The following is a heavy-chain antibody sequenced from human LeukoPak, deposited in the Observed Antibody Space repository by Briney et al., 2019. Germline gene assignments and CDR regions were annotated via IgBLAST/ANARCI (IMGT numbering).Heavy chain of an antibody. J-gene: IGHJ6*02. CDR1: GYTFTSYG. CDR2: ISAYNGNT. CDR3: ARGYGSGSSLLDMDV. V-gene: IGHV1-18*01. Sequence: ASVKVSCKASGYTFTSYGISWVRQAPGQGLEWMGWISAYNGNTNYAQRLQGRVTMTTDTSTSTAYMELRSLRSDDTAVYYCARGYGSGSSLLDMDVWGQGTTVTVSS. D-gene: IGHD3-10*01.